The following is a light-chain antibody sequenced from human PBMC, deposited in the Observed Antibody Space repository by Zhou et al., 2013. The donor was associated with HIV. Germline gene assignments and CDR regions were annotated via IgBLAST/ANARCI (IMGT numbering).Light chain of an antibody. J-gene: IGKJ4*01. CDR1: QSISSL. V-gene: IGKV1-39*01. CDR3: QQSYSTPLT. Sequence: DIQMTQSPSSLSASVGDRVTITCRASQSISSLFKLVSAETREXPKLLIYAASSLQSGVPSRFSGSGSGTDFTLTISSLQPEDFATYYCQQSYSTPLTFGGGPRWR. CDR2: AAS.